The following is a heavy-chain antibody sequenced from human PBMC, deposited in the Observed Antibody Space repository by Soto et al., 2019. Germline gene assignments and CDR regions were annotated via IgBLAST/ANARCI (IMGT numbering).Heavy chain of an antibody. CDR2: IWYDGSNK. CDR1: GFTFSSYG. V-gene: IGHV3-33*01. D-gene: IGHD2-21*01. CDR3: ARDLDIVVVSLDY. J-gene: IGHJ4*02. Sequence: GGSLRLSCAASGFTFSSYGMHWVRQAPGKGLEWVAVIWYDGSNKYYADSVKGRFTISRDNSKNTLYLQMNSLRAEDTAVYYCARDLDIVVVSLDYWGQGTLVTVS.